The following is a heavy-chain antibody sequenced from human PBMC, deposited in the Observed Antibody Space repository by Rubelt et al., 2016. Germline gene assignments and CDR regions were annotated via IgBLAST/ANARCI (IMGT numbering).Heavy chain of an antibody. J-gene: IGHJ2*01. V-gene: IGHV4-39*01. D-gene: IGHD4-17*01. CDR3: ATYGDYERYFDL. CDR2: IYYNGNT. Sequence: GKGLEYIGNIYYNGNTDYNPSLESRVTISIDTSKNRFSLKLSFVTAADTAVYYCATYGDYERYFDLWGRGTLVTVSS.